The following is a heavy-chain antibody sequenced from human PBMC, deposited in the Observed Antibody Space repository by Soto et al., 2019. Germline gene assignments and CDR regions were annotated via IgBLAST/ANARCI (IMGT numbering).Heavy chain of an antibody. D-gene: IGHD1-26*01. V-gene: IGHV1-2*02. CDR2: IKSFNGDT. Sequence: ASVKVSCKASGYTFTGYYMHWARQAPGQGLEWMGWIKSFNGDTNYAQKFQGRVTLTRDTSISTAYMELSRLKSDDTAVYYCANGIVGATDGYFDYWGQGTLVTVSS. CDR1: GYTFTGYY. CDR3: ANGIVGATDGYFDY. J-gene: IGHJ4*02.